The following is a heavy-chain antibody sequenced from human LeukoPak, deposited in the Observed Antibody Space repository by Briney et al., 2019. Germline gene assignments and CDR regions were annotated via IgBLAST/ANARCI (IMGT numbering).Heavy chain of an antibody. D-gene: IGHD3-3*01. CDR2: INWNGGST. J-gene: IGHJ4*02. Sequence: GGSLRLSCTASGFTFDDYAMNWVRQAPGKGLEWVSGINWNGGSTYYRDSVKGRFTISRDNAKNSLYLQMNSLRAEDTALYYCARVKGSGYRNSIDYWGQGTLVTVSS. CDR1: GFTFDDYA. CDR3: ARVKGSGYRNSIDY. V-gene: IGHV3-20*04.